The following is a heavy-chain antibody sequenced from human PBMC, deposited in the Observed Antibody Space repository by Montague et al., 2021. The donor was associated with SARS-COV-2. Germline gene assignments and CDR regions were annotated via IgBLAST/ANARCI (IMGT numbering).Heavy chain of an antibody. D-gene: IGHD2-2*01. J-gene: IGHJ4*02. Sequence: SLRLSFAASVFTFSSSAMIWVRQAPGKVLEWVSTISGCVVSTYYSYSVKGRFTISRDNSKNTLYLQMNSLSSEDTAVYYCAISHPISSVSSPERNQFFFDSWGQGTLVTVSS. V-gene: IGHV3-23*01. CDR3: AISHPISSVSSPERNQFFFDS. CDR2: ISGCVVST. CDR1: VFTFSSSA.